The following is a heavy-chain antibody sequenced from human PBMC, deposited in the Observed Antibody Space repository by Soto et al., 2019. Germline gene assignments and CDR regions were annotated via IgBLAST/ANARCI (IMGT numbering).Heavy chain of an antibody. V-gene: IGHV1-69*06. CDR3: ARDPRVTYYYDSSGSNNWFDP. D-gene: IGHD3-22*01. CDR1: GGTFSSYA. J-gene: IGHJ5*02. Sequence: ASVKVSCKASGGTFSSYAISWVRQAPGQGLEWMGGIIPIFGTANYAQKFQGRVTITADKSTSTAYMELSSLRSEDTAVYYCARDPRVTYYYDSSGSNNWFDPWGQGTLVTVPQ. CDR2: IIPIFGTA.